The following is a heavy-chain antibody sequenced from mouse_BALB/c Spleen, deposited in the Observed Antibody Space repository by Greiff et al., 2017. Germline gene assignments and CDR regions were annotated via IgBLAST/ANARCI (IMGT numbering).Heavy chain of an antibody. D-gene: IGHD2-10*02. CDR1: GFTFSSFG. CDR3: GRSRKYGNDEYFDY. J-gene: IGHJ2*01. Sequence: EVQVVESGGGLVQPGGSRKLSCAASGFTFSSFGMHWVRQAPEKGLEWVAYISSGSSTIYYADTVKGRFTISRDNPKNTLFLQMTSLRSEDTAMYYCGRSRKYGNDEYFDYWGQGTTLTVSS. CDR2: ISSGSSTI. V-gene: IGHV5-17*02.